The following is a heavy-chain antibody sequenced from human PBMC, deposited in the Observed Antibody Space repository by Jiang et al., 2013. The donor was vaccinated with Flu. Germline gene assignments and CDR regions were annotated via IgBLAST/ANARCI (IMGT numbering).Heavy chain of an antibody. Sequence: PGLVKPSQTLSLTCTVSGGSISSGGYYWSWIRQHPGKGLEWIGYIYYSGSTYYNPSLKSRVTISVDTSKNQFSLKLSSVTAADTAVYYCARGGAYCGGDCYIFDYWGQGTLVTVSS. CDR2: IYYSGST. CDR3: ARGGAYCGGDCYIFDY. J-gene: IGHJ4*02. CDR1: GGSISSGGYY. D-gene: IGHD2-21*02. V-gene: IGHV4-31*03.